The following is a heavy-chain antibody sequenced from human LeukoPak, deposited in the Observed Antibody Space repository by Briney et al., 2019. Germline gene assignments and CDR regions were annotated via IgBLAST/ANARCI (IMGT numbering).Heavy chain of an antibody. CDR2: INPNSGGT. CDR3: ARDNGDYWFDY. V-gene: IGHV1-2*02. D-gene: IGHD4-17*01. Sequence: ASVKVSCKASGYTFTGYYMHWVRQAPGQGLEWMGWINPNSGGTNYAQKFQGRVNMTRDTSISTAYMELTRLRSDDTAVYYCARDNGDYWFDYWGQGTLVTVSS. J-gene: IGHJ4*02. CDR1: GYTFTGYY.